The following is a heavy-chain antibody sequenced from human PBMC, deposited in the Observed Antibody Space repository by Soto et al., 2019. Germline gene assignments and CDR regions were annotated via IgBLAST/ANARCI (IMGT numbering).Heavy chain of an antibody. CDR2: INAGNGNT. CDR3: AVEWLSYGIGFDY. V-gene: IGHV1-3*01. CDR1: GYTFTSYA. J-gene: IGHJ4*02. Sequence: GASVKVSCKASGYTFTSYAMHWVRQAPGQRLEWMGWINAGNGNTKYSQKFQGRVTITRDTSASTAYMELSSLRSEDTAVYYCAVEWLSYGIGFDYWGQGTPVTVSS. D-gene: IGHD3-3*01.